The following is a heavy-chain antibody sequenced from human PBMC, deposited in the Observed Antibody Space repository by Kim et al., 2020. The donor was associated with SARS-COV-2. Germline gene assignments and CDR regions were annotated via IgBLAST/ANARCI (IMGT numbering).Heavy chain of an antibody. V-gene: IGHV3-21*01. CDR1: GFTFSSYS. CDR3: ARAGGGFWSGYYQNPHFDY. J-gene: IGHJ4*02. D-gene: IGHD3-3*01. CDR2: ISSSSSYI. Sequence: GGSLRLSCAASGFTFSSYSMNWVRQAPGKGLEWVSSISSSSSYIYYADSVKGRFTISRDNAKNSLYLQMNSLRAEDTAVYYCARAGGGFWSGYYQNPHFDYWGQGTLVTVSS.